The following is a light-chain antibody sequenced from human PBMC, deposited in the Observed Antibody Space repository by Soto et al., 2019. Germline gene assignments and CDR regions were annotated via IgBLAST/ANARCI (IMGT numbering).Light chain of an antibody. CDR3: QSYDSSLSGSVV. CDR2: GNS. V-gene: IGLV1-40*01. J-gene: IGLJ2*01. CDR1: SSNVGSHY. Sequence: QSVLTQPPSVSATPGQRVTISCSGSSSNVGSHYVYWYQQLPGTAPKLLIYGNSNRPSGVPDRFSGSKSGTSASLAITGLQAEDEADYYCQSYDSSLSGSVVFGGGTKVTVL.